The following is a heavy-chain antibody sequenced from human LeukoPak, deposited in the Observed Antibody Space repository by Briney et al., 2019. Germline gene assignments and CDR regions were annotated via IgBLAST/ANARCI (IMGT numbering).Heavy chain of an antibody. CDR2: ISPYNGNT. J-gene: IGHJ3*02. D-gene: IGHD3-10*01. CDR1: GYTFTNYG. V-gene: IGHV1-18*01. CDR3: ARGLSRFGESTTAFDI. Sequence: ASVKVSCKASGYTFTNYGITWVRQAPGQGLEWMGWISPYNGNTKYSQKLQGRVTVTTDTSTSTAYMELRSLRSDDTAVYYCARGLSRFGESTTAFDIWGQGTIATVSS.